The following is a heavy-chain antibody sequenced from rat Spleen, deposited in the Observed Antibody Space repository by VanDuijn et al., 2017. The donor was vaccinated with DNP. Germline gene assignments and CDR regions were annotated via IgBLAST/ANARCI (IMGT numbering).Heavy chain of an antibody. CDR1: GFSLSDYY. V-gene: IGHV5-22*01. D-gene: IGHD4-3*01. CDR3: TRWHISGFHFDY. Sequence: EVQLVESGGGLVQPGRSLKLSCAASGFSLSDYYMAWVRQAPTKGLEWVAYISFDGGSTYYGDSVKGRFTISRDNAKSTLYLQMNSLKSEDMATYYCTRWHISGFHFDYWGQGIMVTVSS. CDR2: ISFDGGST. J-gene: IGHJ2*01.